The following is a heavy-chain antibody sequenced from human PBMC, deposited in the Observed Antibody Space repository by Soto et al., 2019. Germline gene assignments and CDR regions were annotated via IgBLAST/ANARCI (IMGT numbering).Heavy chain of an antibody. D-gene: IGHD3-10*01. J-gene: IGHJ5*02. Sequence: EVQLLESGGGLVQPGGSLRLSCAASGFTFSSYAMNWVRQAPGKGLEWVSIISGSGDSTYYADSVKGRFTISRDNTKNTLCLQMHSLRAEDTAVYYCANKFFSGSGSYRGWFDPWGQGTLVTVSS. CDR2: ISGSGDST. CDR3: ANKFFSGSGSYRGWFDP. CDR1: GFTFSSYA. V-gene: IGHV3-23*01.